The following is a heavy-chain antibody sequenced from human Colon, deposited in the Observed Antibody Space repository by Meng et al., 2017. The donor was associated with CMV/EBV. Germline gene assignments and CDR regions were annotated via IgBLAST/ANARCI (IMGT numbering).Heavy chain of an antibody. J-gene: IGHJ6*02. Sequence: GGSLRLSCAASGLTVNNNYMNWVRQTPGKGLEWVSVLYSDGSTLGAYTHYADSVKGRFTISRDNAKNSLYLQMNSLGAEDTAVYYCARSRNALVRYYDIPSLWGQGTTVTVSS. CDR2: LYSDGST. V-gene: IGHV3-53*01. D-gene: IGHD3-9*01. CDR3: ARSRNALVRYYDIPSL. CDR1: GLTVNNNY.